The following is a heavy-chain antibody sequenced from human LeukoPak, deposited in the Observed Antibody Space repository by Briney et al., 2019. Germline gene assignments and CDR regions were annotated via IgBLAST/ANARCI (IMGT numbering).Heavy chain of an antibody. CDR3: ARGQTSITIFGVVMGFWFDP. CDR2: IIPIFGTA. V-gene: IGHV1-69*13. Sequence: SVKVSCKASGGTFSSYAISWVRQAPGQELEWMGGIIPIFGTANYAQKFQGRVTITADESTSTAYMELSSLRSEDTAVYYCARGQTSITIFGVVMGFWFDPWGQGTLVTVSS. CDR1: GGTFSSYA. J-gene: IGHJ5*02. D-gene: IGHD3-3*01.